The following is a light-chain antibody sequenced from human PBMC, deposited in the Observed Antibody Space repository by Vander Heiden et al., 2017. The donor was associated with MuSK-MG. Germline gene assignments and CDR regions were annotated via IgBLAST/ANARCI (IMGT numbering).Light chain of an antibody. Sequence: DIQMTQSPSSLSASVGDRVTITCQASQDISNYLNWYQHKPGKAPKPLIYDASNLETGVPSRFSGSGSGTDFTFTISSLQPEDIATYYCQQYENVPITFGQRTRLEIK. CDR1: QDISNY. CDR2: DAS. J-gene: IGKJ5*01. V-gene: IGKV1-33*01. CDR3: QQYENVPIT.